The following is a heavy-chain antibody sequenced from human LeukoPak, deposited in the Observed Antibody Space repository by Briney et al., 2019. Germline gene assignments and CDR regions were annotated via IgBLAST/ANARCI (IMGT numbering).Heavy chain of an antibody. CDR1: GGTFKTFA. CDR2: IIPMFGTA. Sequence: SMKVSCKASGGTFKTFAISWVRQGPGQGLEWMGSIIPMFGTADYAQKFQGRVTITADTSTSTVFMELTSLQSEDTAVYYCARGMQGELSFFPFDHWAREPWSPSPQ. V-gene: IGHV1-69*06. CDR3: ARGMQGELSFFPFDH. J-gene: IGHJ4*02. D-gene: IGHD3-16*02.